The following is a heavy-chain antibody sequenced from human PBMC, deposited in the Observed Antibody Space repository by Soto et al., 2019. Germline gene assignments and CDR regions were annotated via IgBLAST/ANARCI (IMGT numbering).Heavy chain of an antibody. V-gene: IGHV3-23*01. D-gene: IGHD1-20*01. CDR3: AKAKNDYSWDDRHPFDY. Sequence: PGGSLRLTCEASGFTLRNYAMTWVRQAPGEGLEWVSRSSANDVGTYYAESVKTRFTISTDQSRNTVYLQMDSLRADDTAIYYCAKAKNDYSWDDRHPFDYWGQGTLVTVSS. CDR2: SSANDVGT. CDR1: GFTLRNYA. J-gene: IGHJ4*02.